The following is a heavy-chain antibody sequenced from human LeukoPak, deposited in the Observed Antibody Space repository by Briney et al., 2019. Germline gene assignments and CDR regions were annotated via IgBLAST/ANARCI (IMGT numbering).Heavy chain of an antibody. J-gene: IGHJ4*02. V-gene: IGHV1-2*02. CDR3: ARAVAGTGEIDY. CDR1: GYTFTGCY. Sequence: ASVKVSCKASGYTFTGCYMHWVRQAPGQGLEWMGWINPNSGGTNYAQKFQGRVTMTRDTSISTAYMELSRLRSDDTAVYYCARAVAGTGEIDYWGQGTLVTVSS. CDR2: INPNSGGT. D-gene: IGHD6-19*01.